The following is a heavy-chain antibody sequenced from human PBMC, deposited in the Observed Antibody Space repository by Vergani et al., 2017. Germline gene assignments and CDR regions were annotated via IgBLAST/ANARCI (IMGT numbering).Heavy chain of an antibody. D-gene: IGHD2-15*01. CDR3: ASKRGACRAAYCHSYDF. Sequence: QVQLQESGPGLVKPSETLSLTCTVSGDSVISTAYHWGWIRQPPGKGLEWIGSMEYSGSTSYNPSLASRISISFAPPKNQFSLRLTFVTAANTAVYYCASKRGACRAAYCHSYDFWGPGTLVGVSS. J-gene: IGHJ4*02. CDR1: GDSVISTAYH. CDR2: MEYSGST. V-gene: IGHV4-39*01.